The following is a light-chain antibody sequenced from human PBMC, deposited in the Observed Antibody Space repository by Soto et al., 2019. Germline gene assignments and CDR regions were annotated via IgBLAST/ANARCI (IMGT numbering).Light chain of an antibody. J-gene: IGKJ4*01. CDR2: KAS. Sequence: DIQMTQSPSTLSASVGDRVTITCRASQSISSWLAWYQQKPGKAPKLLIYKASNLESGVPSRFSGSGSGADFTLTISSLQPDDFAAYCCQQYSSYPLTFGGGTKVEIK. CDR1: QSISSW. CDR3: QQYSSYPLT. V-gene: IGKV1-5*03.